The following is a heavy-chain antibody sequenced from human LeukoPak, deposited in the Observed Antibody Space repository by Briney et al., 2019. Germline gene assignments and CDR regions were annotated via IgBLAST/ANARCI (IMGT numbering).Heavy chain of an antibody. CDR2: IRSKANSYAK. CDR3: AKDTLADDFLIGYGFDY. CDR1: GFTFSGSA. D-gene: IGHD3-3*01. J-gene: IGHJ4*02. Sequence: GGSLRLSCAASGFTFSGSAMHWVRQASGKGLEWVGRIRSKANSYAKAYAASVKGRFTISRDDSKNTAYLQMNSLKTEDTAVYYCAKDTLADDFLIGYGFDYWGQGTLVTVSS. V-gene: IGHV3-73*01.